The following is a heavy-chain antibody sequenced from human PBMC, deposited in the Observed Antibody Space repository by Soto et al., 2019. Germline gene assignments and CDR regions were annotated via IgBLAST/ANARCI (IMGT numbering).Heavy chain of an antibody. D-gene: IGHD6-13*01. CDR1: GYTFTSYA. V-gene: IGHV1-3*01. CDR2: INAGNGNT. CDR3: AREGYSSSPGNSRFDP. Sequence: ASVKVSCKASGYTFTSYAMHWVRQAPGQRLEWMGWINAGNGNTKYSQKFQGRVTITRDTSASTAYMELSSLRSEDTAVYYCAREGYSSSPGNSRFDPWGQGTLVTVSS. J-gene: IGHJ5*02.